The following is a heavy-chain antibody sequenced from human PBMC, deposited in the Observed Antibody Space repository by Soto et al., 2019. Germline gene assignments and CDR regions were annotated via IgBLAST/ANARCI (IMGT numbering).Heavy chain of an antibody. CDR3: ARVERGTATTVVDDFDI. CDR1: GGSVNSGNYY. Sequence: QVQLQQWGAGLLKPSETLSLTCAVFGGSVNSGNYYWSWIRQHPGKGLEWIGEMSHSGGTHFNPSLKSRATISMDTSKNHFSLTTSSVTDADTALYYCARVERGTATTVVDDFDIWGPGTMVTVSS. D-gene: IGHD1-1*01. J-gene: IGHJ3*02. V-gene: IGHV4-34*01. CDR2: MSHSGGT.